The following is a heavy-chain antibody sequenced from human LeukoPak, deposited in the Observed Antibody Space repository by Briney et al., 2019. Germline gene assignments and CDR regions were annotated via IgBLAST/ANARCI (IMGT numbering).Heavy chain of an antibody. V-gene: IGHV3-11*04. CDR2: ISSSSASI. D-gene: IGHD6-19*01. CDR3: ARGGLYGSFDY. CDR1: GFTFSDYY. J-gene: IGHJ4*02. Sequence: GGSLRLSCAASGFTFSDYYMTWIRQAPGKGLEWVSSISSSSASIYYADSVKGRFTISRDNAKNSLYLQMNSLRAEDTAVYYCARGGLYGSFDYWGQGTLVTVSS.